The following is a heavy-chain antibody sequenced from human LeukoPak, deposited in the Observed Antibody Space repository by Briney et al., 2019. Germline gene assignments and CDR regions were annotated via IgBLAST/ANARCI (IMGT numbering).Heavy chain of an antibody. V-gene: IGHV3-53*01. D-gene: IGHD6-13*01. Sequence: GGSLRLSCAASGFTVSSNYMSWVRQAPGKGLEWVSVIYSGGSTYYADSVKGRFTISRDNSKNTLYLQMNSLRAEDTAVYYCASGIAAAGDAFDIWGQGTMVTVSS. CDR3: ASGIAAAGDAFDI. J-gene: IGHJ3*02. CDR2: IYSGGST. CDR1: GFTVSSNY.